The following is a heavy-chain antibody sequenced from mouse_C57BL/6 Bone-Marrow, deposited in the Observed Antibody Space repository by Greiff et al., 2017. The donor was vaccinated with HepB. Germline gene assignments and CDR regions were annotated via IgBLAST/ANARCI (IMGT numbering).Heavy chain of an antibody. Sequence: EVKVVESGTVLARPGASVKMSCKTSGYTFTSYWMHWVKQRPGQGLEWIGAIYPGHSDTSYNQKFKGKAKLTAVTSASTAYMELSSLTNEDSAVYYCTRESLCFYYAMDYWGQGTSVTVSS. CDR2: IYPGHSDT. D-gene: IGHD6-5*01. CDR3: TRESLCFYYAMDY. V-gene: IGHV1-5*01. J-gene: IGHJ4*01. CDR1: GYTFTSYW.